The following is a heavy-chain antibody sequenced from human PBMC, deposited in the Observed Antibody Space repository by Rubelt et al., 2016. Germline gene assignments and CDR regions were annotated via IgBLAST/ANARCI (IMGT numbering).Heavy chain of an antibody. D-gene: IGHD6-13*01. CDR3: ARVSRAAATRDY. CDR2: IYYSGST. Sequence: QLQLQESGPGLVKPSETLSLTCTVSGGSISSSSYYWGWIRQPPGKGLEWIGSIYYSGSTYYNPSLKSWFTISVDTSKYQFSLKLSSVTAADTAVYYCARVSRAAATRDYWGQGTLVTVSS. V-gene: IGHV4-39*07. J-gene: IGHJ4*02. CDR1: GGSISSSSYY.